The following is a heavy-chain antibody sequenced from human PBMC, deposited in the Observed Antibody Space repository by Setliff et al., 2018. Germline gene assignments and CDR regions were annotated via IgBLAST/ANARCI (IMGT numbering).Heavy chain of an antibody. CDR3: ARGGYYYDSSGYYQASYYYYYGMDV. CDR2: INHTGST. Sequence: SETLSLTCAVYGGPFSGYYWSWIRQPPGKGLEWIGEINHTGSTNYNPSLKSRVTISVDKSKNQFSLKLSSVTAADTAVYYCARGGYYYDSSGYYQASYYYYYGMDVWGQGTTVTVSS. V-gene: IGHV4-34*01. CDR1: GGPFSGYY. D-gene: IGHD3-22*01. J-gene: IGHJ6*02.